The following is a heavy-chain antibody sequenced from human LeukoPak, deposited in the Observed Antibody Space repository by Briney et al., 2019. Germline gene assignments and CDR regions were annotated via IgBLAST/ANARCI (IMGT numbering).Heavy chain of an antibody. Sequence: SQTLSLTCTVSGGSISSGSYYWSWIRQPAGKGLEWIGHIYTSGSTNYNPSLKSRVTISVDTSKNQFSLKLSSVTAADTAVYYCARHMTTPYYFDYWGQGTLVTVSS. CDR3: ARHMTTPYYFDY. J-gene: IGHJ4*02. CDR2: IYTSGST. D-gene: IGHD4-11*01. CDR1: GGSISSGSYY. V-gene: IGHV4-61*09.